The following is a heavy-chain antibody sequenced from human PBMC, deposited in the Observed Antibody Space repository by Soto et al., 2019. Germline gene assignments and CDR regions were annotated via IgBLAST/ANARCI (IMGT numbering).Heavy chain of an antibody. J-gene: IGHJ5*02. Sequence: QLQLQESGPGLVKPSETLSLTCTVSGGSISSRGYYWGWIRQPPGKGLEWIGTIYYSGSTYYNPSLKRRVTISVDTSKKQFSLKLSSVTAADTAVYYCATSNWFDPWGQGTLVTVSS. V-gene: IGHV4-39*01. CDR3: ATSNWFDP. CDR2: IYYSGST. CDR1: GGSISSRGYY.